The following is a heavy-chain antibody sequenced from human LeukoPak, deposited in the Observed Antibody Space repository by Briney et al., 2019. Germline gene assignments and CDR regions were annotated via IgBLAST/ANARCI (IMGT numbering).Heavy chain of an antibody. CDR1: RYTYTVYY. Sequence: ASVKVSCKVSRYTYTVYYMHWVRQAPGQGLEWMGWINPNSGGTNYAQKFQGRVTMTRDTSISTAYMELSRLRSDDTAVYYCAREVTYCSSTNCVLFDYRGQGTVVTVSS. CDR2: INPNSGGT. D-gene: IGHD2-2*01. V-gene: IGHV1-2*02. J-gene: IGHJ4*02. CDR3: AREVTYCSSTNCVLFDY.